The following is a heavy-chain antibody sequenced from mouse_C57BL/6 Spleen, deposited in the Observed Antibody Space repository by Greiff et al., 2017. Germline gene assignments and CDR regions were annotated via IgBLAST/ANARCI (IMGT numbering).Heavy chain of an antibody. CDR3: ANYGNYGYFDV. CDR2: IYPGDGDT. V-gene: IGHV1-80*01. CDR1: GYAFSSYW. D-gene: IGHD2-1*01. J-gene: IGHJ1*03. Sequence: QVHVKQSGAELVKPGASVKISCKASGYAFSSYWMNWVKQRPGKGLEWIGQIYPGDGDTNYNGKFKGKATLTADKSSSTAYMQLSSLTSEDSAVYFCANYGNYGYFDVWGTGTTVTVSS.